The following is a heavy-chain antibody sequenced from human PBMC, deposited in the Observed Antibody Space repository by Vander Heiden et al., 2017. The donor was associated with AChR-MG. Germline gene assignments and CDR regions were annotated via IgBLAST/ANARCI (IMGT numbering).Heavy chain of an antibody. CDR2: IDPGDSDT. V-gene: IGHV5-51*01. Sequence: EVQLVQSGAEVKQPGESLKISCKGSGYCFTSYWIGWARQMPGKGLEWMGIIDPGDSDTRYSPSFQGQVTISADKSISTAYLQWSSLKASDTAMYYCARRIPNPDDVWSGYYGVFDYWGQGTLVTVSS. CDR3: ARRIPNPDDVWSGYYGVFDY. CDR1: GYCFTSYW. D-gene: IGHD3-3*01. J-gene: IGHJ4*02.